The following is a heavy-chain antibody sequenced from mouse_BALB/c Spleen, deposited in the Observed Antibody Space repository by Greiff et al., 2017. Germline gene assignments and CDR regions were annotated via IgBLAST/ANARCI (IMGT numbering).Heavy chain of an antibody. V-gene: IGHV3-2*02. CDR2: ISYSGST. Sequence: EVQRVESGPGLVKPSQSLSLTCTVTGYSITSDYAWNWIRQFPGNKLEWMGYISYSGSTSYNPSLKSRISITRDTSKNQFFLQLNSVTTEDTATYYCARGGYYGVWYFDVWGAGTTVTVSS. CDR1: GYSITSDYA. J-gene: IGHJ1*01. CDR3: ARGGYYGVWYFDV. D-gene: IGHD2-3*01.